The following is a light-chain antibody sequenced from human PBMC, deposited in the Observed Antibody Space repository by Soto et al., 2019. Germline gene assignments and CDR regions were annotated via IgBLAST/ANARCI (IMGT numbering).Light chain of an antibody. Sequence: EIVLTQSPGTLSLSPGERATLSCRSSHSVSSNYLAWYQQKPGQAPRLLIYDVSSRATGIPEMFSGSGSGTAFTLTISRLEPVDFAVYYCQQYGISPTFGQGTKVDIK. J-gene: IGKJ1*01. CDR1: HSVSSNY. CDR2: DVS. CDR3: QQYGISPT. V-gene: IGKV3-20*01.